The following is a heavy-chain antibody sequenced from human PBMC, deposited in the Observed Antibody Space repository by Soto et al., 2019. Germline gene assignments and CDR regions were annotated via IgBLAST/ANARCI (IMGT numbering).Heavy chain of an antibody. V-gene: IGHV4-39*01. CDR2: IYYSGST. D-gene: IGHD3-10*01. CDR1: GGSISSSSYY. CDR3: ARHIGGKRNSNWFDP. Sequence: SETLSLTCTVSGGSISSSSYYWGWIHQPPGKGLEWIGSIYYSGSTYYNPSLKSRVTISVDTSKNQFSLKLSSVTAADTAVYYCARHIGGKRNSNWFDPWGQGTLVTVSS. J-gene: IGHJ5*02.